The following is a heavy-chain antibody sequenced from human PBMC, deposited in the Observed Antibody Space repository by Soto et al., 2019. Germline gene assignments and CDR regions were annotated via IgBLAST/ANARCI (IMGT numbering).Heavy chain of an antibody. CDR1: GGTFSSYT. D-gene: IGHD4-17*01. CDR2: IIPILGIA. J-gene: IGHJ4*02. CDR3: AREGGRGDYEGIDY. Sequence: QVQLVQSGAEVKKPGSSVKVSCKASGGTFSSYTISWVRQAPGQGLEWMGRIIPILGIANYAQKFQGRVTITADQSTSTAYMELSSLRSEDTAVYYCAREGGRGDYEGIDYWGQGTLVTVSS. V-gene: IGHV1-69*08.